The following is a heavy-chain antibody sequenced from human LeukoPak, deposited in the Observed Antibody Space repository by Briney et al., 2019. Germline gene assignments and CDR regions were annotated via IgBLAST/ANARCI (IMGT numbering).Heavy chain of an antibody. CDR3: ARARSGYSAYDWIY. D-gene: IGHD5-12*01. CDR2: ISSSSSYI. J-gene: IGHJ4*02. V-gene: IGHV3-21*01. Sequence: GGSLRLSCAASGFTFSTYSMNWVRQAPGKGLEWVSSISSSSSYIYYADSVKGRFTISRDNAKNSPYLQMNSLRAEDTAVYYCARARSGYSAYDWIYWGQGTLVTVSS. CDR1: GFTFSTYS.